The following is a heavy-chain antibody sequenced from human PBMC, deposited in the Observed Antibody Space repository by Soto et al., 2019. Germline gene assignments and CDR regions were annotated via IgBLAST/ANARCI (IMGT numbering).Heavy chain of an antibody. V-gene: IGHV1-3*01. J-gene: IGHJ6*03. CDR2: INAGNGNT. Sequence: ASVKVSCKASGYTFTSYAMHWVRQAPGQRLEWMGWINAGNGNTKYSQKLQGRVTITRDTSASTAYMELSSLRSEDTAVYYCARVGCITIFGVVMEYYYYMDVWGKGTTVTVSS. D-gene: IGHD3-3*01. CDR3: ARVGCITIFGVVMEYYYYMDV. CDR1: GYTFTSYA.